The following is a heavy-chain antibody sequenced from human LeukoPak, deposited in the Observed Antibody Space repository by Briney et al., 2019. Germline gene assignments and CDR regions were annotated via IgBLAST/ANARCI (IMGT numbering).Heavy chain of an antibody. J-gene: IGHJ4*02. CDR3: ARDLDYYGSGSYYQIEY. V-gene: IGHV3-11*01. CDR2: ISSSGSTI. CDR1: GFTFSDYY. D-gene: IGHD3-10*01. Sequence: GSLRLSCAASGFTFSDYYMSWIRQAPGKGLEWVSYISSSGSTIYYADSVKGRFTISRDNAKNSLYLQMNSLRAEDTAVYYCARDLDYYGSGSYYQIEYWGQGTLVTVSS.